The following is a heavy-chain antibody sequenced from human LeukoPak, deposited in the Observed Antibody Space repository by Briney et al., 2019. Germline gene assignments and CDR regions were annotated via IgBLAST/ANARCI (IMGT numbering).Heavy chain of an antibody. V-gene: IGHV3-23*01. CDR3: AELGITMIGGV. Sequence: GGSPRLSCAASGFTLSSYAMSWVRQAPGKGLEWVSVISGSGGSTYYADSVKGRFTISRDNSKNTLYLQMNSLRAEDTAVYYCAELGITMIGGVWGKGTTVTISS. D-gene: IGHD3-10*02. J-gene: IGHJ6*04. CDR1: GFTLSSYA. CDR2: ISGSGGST.